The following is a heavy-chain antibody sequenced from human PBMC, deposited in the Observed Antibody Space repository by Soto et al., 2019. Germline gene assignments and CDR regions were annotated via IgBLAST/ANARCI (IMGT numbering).Heavy chain of an antibody. Sequence: SETLSLTCTVSGGSISSSSYYWGWIRQPPGKGLEWIGSIYYIGSTYSNPSLKSRVTISVDTSKNQFSLKLSSVTAADTAVYYCVTAVAGTIDYWGQGTLVTVSS. J-gene: IGHJ4*02. V-gene: IGHV4-39*01. CDR1: GGSISSSSYY. CDR2: IYYIGST. D-gene: IGHD6-19*01. CDR3: VTAVAGTIDY.